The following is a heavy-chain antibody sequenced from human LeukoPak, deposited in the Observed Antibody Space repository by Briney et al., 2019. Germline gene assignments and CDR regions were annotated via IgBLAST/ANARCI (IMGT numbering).Heavy chain of an antibody. CDR1: GFTFSSYW. Sequence: GGSLRLSCAASGFTFSSYWMSWVRQAPGKGLEWVASILQDASDTYYVDSVKGRFTTSRDSAKNSVYLQMNYLRAEDSAVYYCVPARWLQLPSYWGQGTLVTVSS. CDR3: VPARWLQLPSY. CDR2: ILQDASDT. J-gene: IGHJ4*02. V-gene: IGHV3-7*01. D-gene: IGHD5-24*01.